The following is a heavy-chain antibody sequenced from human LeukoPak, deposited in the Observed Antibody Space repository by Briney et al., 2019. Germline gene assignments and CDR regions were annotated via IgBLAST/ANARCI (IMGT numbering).Heavy chain of an antibody. Sequence: GGSLRLSCAASGFTFSSYWISWVRQAPGKGLEWVANIKQDGSEKYYVDSVKGRFTISRDNAKNSLYLQMNSLRAEDTAVYYCARDLRSAGTYGVFWGQGTLVTVSS. V-gene: IGHV3-7*01. CDR1: GFTFSSYW. CDR2: IKQDGSEK. CDR3: ARDLRSAGTYGVF. D-gene: IGHD6-13*01. J-gene: IGHJ4*02.